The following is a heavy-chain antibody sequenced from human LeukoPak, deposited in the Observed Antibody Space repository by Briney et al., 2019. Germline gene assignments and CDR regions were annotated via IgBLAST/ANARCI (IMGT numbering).Heavy chain of an antibody. CDR3: ARARGGEGITYFDY. Sequence: GRSLRLSCAASGFTFSSYGMHWVRQAPGKGLEWVGVISYDGSNKYYADSVKGRFTISRDNSKNTLYLQMNSLRAEDTAVYYCARARGGEGITYFDYWGQGTLVTVSS. CDR2: ISYDGSNK. V-gene: IGHV3-30*03. CDR1: GFTFSSYG. D-gene: IGHD3-16*01. J-gene: IGHJ4*02.